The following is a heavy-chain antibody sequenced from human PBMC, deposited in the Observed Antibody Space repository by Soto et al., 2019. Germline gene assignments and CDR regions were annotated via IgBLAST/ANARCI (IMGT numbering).Heavy chain of an antibody. J-gene: IGHJ4*02. CDR2: INHSGST. V-gene: IGHV4-34*01. Sequence: QVQLQQWGAGLLKPSETLSLTCAVYGGSFSGYSWPWIRQPPGTGLEWIGEINHSGSTNYNPSLKSRVTMSVDTSKNQFSLKLTSVTAADTAVYYCARDKITGLFDYWGQGTLVTVSS. CDR1: GGSFSGYS. CDR3: ARDKITGLFDY. D-gene: IGHD2-8*02.